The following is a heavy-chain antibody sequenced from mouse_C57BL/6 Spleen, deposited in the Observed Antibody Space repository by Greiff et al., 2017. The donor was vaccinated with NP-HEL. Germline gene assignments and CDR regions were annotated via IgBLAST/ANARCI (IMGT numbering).Heavy chain of an antibody. CDR2: IYPGDGDT. Sequence: QVQLKQSGPELVKPGASVKISCKASGYAFSSSWMNWVKQRPGKGLEWIGRIYPGDGDTNYNGKFKGKATLTADKSSSTAYMQLSSLTSEDSAVYFCARSYGNSYYAMDYWGQGTSVTVSS. CDR3: ARSYGNSYYAMDY. CDR1: GYAFSSSW. J-gene: IGHJ4*01. V-gene: IGHV1-82*01. D-gene: IGHD2-1*01.